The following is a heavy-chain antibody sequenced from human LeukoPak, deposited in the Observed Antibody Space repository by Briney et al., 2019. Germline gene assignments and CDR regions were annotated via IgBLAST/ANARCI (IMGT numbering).Heavy chain of an antibody. D-gene: IGHD2-15*01. CDR3: ALTAGDCSGGSCYQF. Sequence: PSETLSLTCAVYGGSFSGYYWSWIRQPPGKGLEWIGEINHSGSTNYNPSLKSRVTISVDTSKNQFSLKLSSVTAADTAVYYCALTAGDCSGGSCYQFWGQGTLVTVSS. CDR2: INHSGST. V-gene: IGHV4-34*01. CDR1: GGSFSGYY. J-gene: IGHJ4*02.